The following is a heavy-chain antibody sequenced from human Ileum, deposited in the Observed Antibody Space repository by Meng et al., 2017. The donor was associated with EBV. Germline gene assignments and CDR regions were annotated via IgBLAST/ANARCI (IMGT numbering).Heavy chain of an antibody. J-gene: IGHJ5*02. Sequence: GLVLQLGGEVIKPGASGKDSCKASGYNFINHDIDWFRQAPGEGLEWMGWMNSNSGNTGYGQKFQDRVTMTRNTSISTAYMELSSLTSEDTALYYCARGSGAGGRDWFDPWGQGTLVTVSS. D-gene: IGHD3-16*01. CDR1: GYNFINHD. V-gene: IGHV1-8*02. CDR3: ARGSGAGGRDWFDP. CDR2: MNSNSGNT.